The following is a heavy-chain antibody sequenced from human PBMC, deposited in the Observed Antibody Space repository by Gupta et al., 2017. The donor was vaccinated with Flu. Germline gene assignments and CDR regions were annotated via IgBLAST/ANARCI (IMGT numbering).Heavy chain of an antibody. CDR1: GFTFNHFG. V-gene: IGHV3-30*18. CDR3: AKEVADCSGGTCSPSAEIDS. J-gene: IGHJ5*01. CDR2: ISFDGLNR. D-gene: IGHD2-15*01. Sequence: QVQLVESGGGGVQPGRSLRLSCAASGFTFNHFGMHWVRQAPGKGLEWVALISFDGLNRYLADSVKGRFTISRDNSRNTLFLQMNSLRPEDTAVYYCAKEVADCSGGTCSPSAEIDSWGQGTLVTVSA.